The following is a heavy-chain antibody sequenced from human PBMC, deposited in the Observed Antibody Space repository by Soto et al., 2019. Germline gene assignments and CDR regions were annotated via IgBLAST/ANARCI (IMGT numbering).Heavy chain of an antibody. V-gene: IGHV4-39*01. J-gene: IGHJ4*02. Sequence: PSETLSLTCTVSGGSISSSSNHWGWIRQPPGKGLEWIGNIYYSENTYYNPSLKSRVTISVDTSKNQFSLRLTSVTAAHTAVYYCATHPPYGPLDHWGQGTLVTVSS. CDR1: GGSISSSSNH. CDR3: ATHPPYGPLDH. CDR2: IYYSENT. D-gene: IGHD4-17*01.